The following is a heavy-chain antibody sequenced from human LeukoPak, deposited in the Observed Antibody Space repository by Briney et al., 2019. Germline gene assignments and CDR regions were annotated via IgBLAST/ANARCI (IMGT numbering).Heavy chain of an antibody. CDR3: ARVFTHYYDSSGYYDGFDY. CDR1: GYTFTSYY. Sequence: ASVKVSCKASGYTFTSYYMHWVRQAPGQGLEWMGIINPSGGSTSYAQKFQGRVTMTRDTSISTAYMELSRLRSDDTAVYYCARVFTHYYDSSGYYDGFDYWGQGTLVTVSS. CDR2: INPSGGST. V-gene: IGHV1-46*01. D-gene: IGHD3-22*01. J-gene: IGHJ4*02.